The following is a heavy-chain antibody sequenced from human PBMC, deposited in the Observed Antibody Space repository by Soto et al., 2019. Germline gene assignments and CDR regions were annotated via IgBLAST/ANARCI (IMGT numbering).Heavy chain of an antibody. D-gene: IGHD3-22*01. CDR3: TTESQYYDSSYYGMDV. Sequence: GGSLRLSSAASGFTFSSYAMSWVRQAPGKGLEWVSAISGSGGSTYYADSVKGRFTISRDNSKNTLYLQMNSLKTEDTAVYYCTTESQYYDSSYYGMDVWGQGTTVTVSS. J-gene: IGHJ6*02. V-gene: IGHV3-23*01. CDR2: ISGSGGST. CDR1: GFTFSSYA.